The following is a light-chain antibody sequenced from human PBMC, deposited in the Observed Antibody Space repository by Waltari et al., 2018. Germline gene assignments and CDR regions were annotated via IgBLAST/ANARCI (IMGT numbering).Light chain of an antibody. V-gene: IGKV3-15*01. Sequence: ETILTQSPSTLSVSPGERATLSCRASQTVSSNLAWYQQKPGQAPRLLIYGASTRAAGIPARFSGSGSGTQFTLTINSLQSEDFAVYYCQQYNNWPPRTFGQGTKVEIK. CDR1: QTVSSN. J-gene: IGKJ1*01. CDR3: QQYNNWPPRT. CDR2: GAS.